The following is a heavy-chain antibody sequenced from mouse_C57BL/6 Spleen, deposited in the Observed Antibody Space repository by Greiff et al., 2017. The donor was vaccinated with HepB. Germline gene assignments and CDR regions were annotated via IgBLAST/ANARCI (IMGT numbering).Heavy chain of an antibody. CDR2: IYPGSGST. J-gene: IGHJ4*01. CDR1: GYTFTSYW. Sequence: QVQLQHPGAELVKPGASVKMSCKASGYTFTSYWITWVKQRPGQGLEWIGDIYPGSGSTNYNEKFKSKATLTVDTSASTAYMQLSSLTSEDSAVYYCARRGYSNYGYAMDYWGQGTSVTVSS. CDR3: ARRGYSNYGYAMDY. V-gene: IGHV1-55*01. D-gene: IGHD2-5*01.